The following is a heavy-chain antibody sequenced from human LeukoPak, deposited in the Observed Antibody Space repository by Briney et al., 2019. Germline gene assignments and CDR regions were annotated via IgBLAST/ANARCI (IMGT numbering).Heavy chain of an antibody. CDR2: ISSSSSYI. Sequence: GGSLRLSCAASGFTFSSYSMNWVRQAPGKGLEWVSSISSSSSYIYYADSVKGRFTISRDNAKNSLYLQMNSLRAEDTAVYYCAREQVDTAMVYYYYYYMDVWGKGTTVTISS. J-gene: IGHJ6*03. CDR3: AREQVDTAMVYYYYYYMDV. V-gene: IGHV3-21*01. CDR1: GFTFSSYS. D-gene: IGHD5-18*01.